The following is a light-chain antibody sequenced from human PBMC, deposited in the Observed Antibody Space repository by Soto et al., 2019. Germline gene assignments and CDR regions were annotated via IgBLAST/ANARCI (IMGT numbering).Light chain of an antibody. J-gene: IGKJ4*01. CDR2: DAS. CDR3: QQRTNWPPALS. Sequence: EIVLTQSPATLSLSPGERATLSCRARQSVSSFLAWYQQKPGQTPRLLIYDASKRATGIPVRFSGSGSGTDFTLTISSLEPEDFAVYYCQQRTNWPPALSFGGGTKVEI. V-gene: IGKV3-11*01. CDR1: QSVSSF.